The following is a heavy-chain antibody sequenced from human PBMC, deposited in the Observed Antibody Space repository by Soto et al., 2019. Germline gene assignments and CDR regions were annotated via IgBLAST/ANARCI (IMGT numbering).Heavy chain of an antibody. CDR3: AKDGSHLAVAGTSPTSYFYGLAV. V-gene: IGHV3-30*18. CDR2: VSYDGSIK. D-gene: IGHD6-19*01. J-gene: IGHJ6*02. CDR1: VFTFSVYG. Sequence: GGSLRLSCAASVFTFSVYGMHWVRQAPGKGLEWVALVSYDGSIKYYADSVKGRFTISRDNSKNTLYLQMNSLRVEDTAVYYCAKDGSHLAVAGTSPTSYFYGLAVWGQGTTVTVSS.